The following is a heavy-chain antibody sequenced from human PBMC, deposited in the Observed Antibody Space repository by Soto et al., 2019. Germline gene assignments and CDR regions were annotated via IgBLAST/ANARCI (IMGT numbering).Heavy chain of an antibody. D-gene: IGHD3-3*01. CDR3: ARGRAPIGEGYDP. Sequence: QVQLVQSGAEVKKPGSSVKVSCKASGDTFSSYAISWVRQAPGQGLEWMGGIIPIFGTANYAQKFQGRVRITAAESTSTAYMELSILRSKSKAAYYYARGRAPIGEGYDPWGQGTLVTVSS. J-gene: IGHJ5*02. CDR1: GDTFSSYA. CDR2: IIPIFGTA. V-gene: IGHV1-69*12.